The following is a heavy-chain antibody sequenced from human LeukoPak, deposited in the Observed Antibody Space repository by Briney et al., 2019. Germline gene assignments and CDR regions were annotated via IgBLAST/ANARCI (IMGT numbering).Heavy chain of an antibody. CDR2: ICRGGSTI. D-gene: IGHD6-13*01. Sequence: GGSLRLSCAASGFTFSDYYMNWIRQAPGKGLEWVSYICRGGSTIYYADSVKGRFTISRDNSKNSLYLQMNSLRGEDTAVYYWARMSSCIFDYWGQGTRVTVSS. J-gene: IGHJ4*02. CDR1: GFTFSDYY. CDR3: ARMSSCIFDY. V-gene: IGHV3-11*01.